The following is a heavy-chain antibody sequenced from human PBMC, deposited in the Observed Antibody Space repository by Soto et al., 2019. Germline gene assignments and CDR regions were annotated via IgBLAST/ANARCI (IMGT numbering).Heavy chain of an antibody. D-gene: IGHD4-17*01. J-gene: IGHJ6*02. Sequence: SETLSLTCTVSGGSISSYYWSWIRQPPGKGLEWIGYIYYSGSTNYNPSLKRRVTISVDTSKNQFSLKLSSVTAADTAVDYCARDTTTVPTRLHYYGMNVWGHGTPVTVAS. CDR1: GGSISSYY. CDR3: ARDTTTVPTRLHYYGMNV. CDR2: IYYSGST. V-gene: IGHV4-59*01.